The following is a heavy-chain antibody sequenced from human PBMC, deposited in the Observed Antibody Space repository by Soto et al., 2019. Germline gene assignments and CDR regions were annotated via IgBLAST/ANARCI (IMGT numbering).Heavy chain of an antibody. Sequence: PSETLSHTCAVSSGSISSSNWWSWVRQPPGKGLEWIGEIYHSGSTNYNPSLKSRVTISVDKSKNQFSLKLSSVTAADTAVYYCASSYGDYEYYYYMDVWGKGTTVTVSS. J-gene: IGHJ6*03. V-gene: IGHV4-4*02. CDR3: ASSYGDYEYYYYMDV. D-gene: IGHD4-17*01. CDR2: IYHSGST. CDR1: SGSISSSNW.